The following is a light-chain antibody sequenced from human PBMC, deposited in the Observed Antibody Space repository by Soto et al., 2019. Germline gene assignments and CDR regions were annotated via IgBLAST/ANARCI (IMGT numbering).Light chain of an antibody. J-gene: IGKJ1*01. CDR1: QGISNH. CDR3: QNYDRAPWT. V-gene: IGKV1-27*01. CDR2: AAS. Sequence: DMQMTQSPPSLSASVGDTVAITCRASQGISNHLAWYQQKPGKAPKLLIYAASTLQSGVPSRFSGSGSGTDFTLTISSLQPEDVATYYCQNYDRAPWTFGRGTKVEI.